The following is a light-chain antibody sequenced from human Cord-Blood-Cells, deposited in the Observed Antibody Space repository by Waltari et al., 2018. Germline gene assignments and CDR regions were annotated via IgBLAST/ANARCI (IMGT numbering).Light chain of an antibody. CDR2: DAS. CDR3: QQYDNIPPLT. CDR1: QDISNY. Sequence: DIQMTQSPSSLSASVGDRVTITCQASQDISNYLNWYQQQPGKSPKLLIDDASNLETGVPSRFSGSGSGTYFTFTSSSLQPEDIATYYCQQYDNIPPLTFGGGTKVESK. J-gene: IGKJ4*01. V-gene: IGKV1-33*01.